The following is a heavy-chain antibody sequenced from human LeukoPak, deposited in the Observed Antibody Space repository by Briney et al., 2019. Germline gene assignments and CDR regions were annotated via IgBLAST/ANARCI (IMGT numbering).Heavy chain of an antibody. J-gene: IGHJ4*02. CDR1: GFTFSSYA. CDR2: ISSNGGST. CDR3: ARGGSLRYFDWLSYD. Sequence: GGSLRLSCAASGFTFSSYALHWVRQAPGKGLEYVSAISSNGGSTYYANSVKGRFTISRDNSKNTLYLQMGSLRAEDMAVYYCARGGSLRYFDWLSYDWGQGTLVTVSS. D-gene: IGHD3-9*01. V-gene: IGHV3-64*01.